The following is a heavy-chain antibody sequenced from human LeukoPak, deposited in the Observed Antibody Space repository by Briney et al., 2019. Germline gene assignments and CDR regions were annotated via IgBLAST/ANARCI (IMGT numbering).Heavy chain of an antibody. CDR2: ISYDGSNK. D-gene: IGHD6-19*01. V-gene: IGHV3-30*18. CDR3: AKPSGGQWLVLDY. CDR1: GFTFSSYG. Sequence: PGGSLRPSCAASGFTFSSYGMHWVRQAPGKGLEWVAVISYDGSNKYYADSVKGRFTISRDNSKNTLYLQMNSLRAEDTAVYYCAKPSGGQWLVLDYWGQGTLVTVSS. J-gene: IGHJ4*02.